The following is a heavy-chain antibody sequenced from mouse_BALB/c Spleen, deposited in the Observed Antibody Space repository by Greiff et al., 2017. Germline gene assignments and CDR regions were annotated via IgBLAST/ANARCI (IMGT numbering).Heavy chain of an antibody. J-gene: IGHJ4*01. V-gene: IGHV1-4*01. CDR1: GYTFTSYW. Sequence: VQLQQSGAELARPGASVKMSCKASGYTFTSYWMHWVKQRPGQGLEWIGYINPSTGYTEYNQKFKDKATLTADKSSSTAYMQLSSLTSEDSAVYYCARRAMDYWGQGTSVTVSS. CDR3: ARRAMDY. CDR2: INPSTGYT.